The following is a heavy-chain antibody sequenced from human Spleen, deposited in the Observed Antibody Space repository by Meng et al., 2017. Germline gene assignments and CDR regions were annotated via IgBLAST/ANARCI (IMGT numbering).Heavy chain of an antibody. CDR2: IDPKSGDT. CDR3: ARDEDISAAGKLFGDY. D-gene: IGHD6-25*01. Sequence: ASVKVSCKPSGYNFPGYWLHWVRRAPGQGLEWMGRIDPKSGDTHYAQKFQARVTMTGDTSISTAYMELSGLRSDDTAMYYCARDEDISAAGKLFGDYWGQRTQVTVSS. CDR1: GYNFPGYW. J-gene: IGHJ4*02. V-gene: IGHV1-2*06.